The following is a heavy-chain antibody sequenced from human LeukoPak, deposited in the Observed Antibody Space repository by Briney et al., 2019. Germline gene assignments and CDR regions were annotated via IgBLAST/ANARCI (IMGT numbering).Heavy chain of an antibody. D-gene: IGHD2-15*01. Sequence: SVKVSCKASVGTFSIYAISWVRQAPGQELEWMGGIIPIFGTANYAQNFQGRVTITTDESTSTAYMELSSLRSEDTAVYYCARGRRYCSGGSCCDAFDIWGQGTMVTVSS. CDR3: ARGRRYCSGGSCCDAFDI. CDR1: VGTFSIYA. V-gene: IGHV1-69*05. CDR2: IIPIFGTA. J-gene: IGHJ3*02.